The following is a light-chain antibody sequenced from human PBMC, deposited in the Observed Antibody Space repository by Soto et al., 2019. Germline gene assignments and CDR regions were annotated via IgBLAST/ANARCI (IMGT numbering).Light chain of an antibody. CDR2: GAS. J-gene: IGKJ2*03. CDR1: QSVSRN. V-gene: IGKV3-15*01. Sequence: EIVMTQSPATLSVSPGERATLSCRASQSVSRNLAWYQQKPGQAPRLLIYGASTRATANPARFSRSGSGTEFTLTISSRQSEDFSGYDCLQYNNWPPYGFGQGTKLEIK. CDR3: LQYNNWPPYG.